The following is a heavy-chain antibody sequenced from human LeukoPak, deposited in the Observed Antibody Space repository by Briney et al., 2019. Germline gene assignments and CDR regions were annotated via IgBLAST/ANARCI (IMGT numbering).Heavy chain of an antibody. Sequence: SETLSPTRTFSGGSITNYYLTLVPQPPGKGLEWIGYIHYSGSTSYNPSLKSRVTISVDTSKNQFSLKLSSVTAADTAVYYCARDPPAYCGGDCYSYWGQGTLVTVSS. D-gene: IGHD2-21*02. J-gene: IGHJ4*02. CDR2: IHYSGST. CDR3: ARDPPAYCGGDCYSY. V-gene: IGHV4-59*01. CDR1: GGSITNYY.